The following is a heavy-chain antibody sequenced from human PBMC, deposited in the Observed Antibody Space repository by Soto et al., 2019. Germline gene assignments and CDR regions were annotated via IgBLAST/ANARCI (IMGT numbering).Heavy chain of an antibody. J-gene: IGHJ4*02. D-gene: IGHD1-26*01. CDR2: INSEGTDT. CDR1: GFTFSSYW. CDR3: VRDDPGLGIDY. Sequence: GGSLRLSCAASGFTFSSYWMHWVRQVPGKGLMWVSHINSEGTDTTSADSVKGRFTISRDNAKNTLYLQMNSLRAEDTAVYYCVRDDPGLGIDYWGLGTQVTVSS. V-gene: IGHV3-74*01.